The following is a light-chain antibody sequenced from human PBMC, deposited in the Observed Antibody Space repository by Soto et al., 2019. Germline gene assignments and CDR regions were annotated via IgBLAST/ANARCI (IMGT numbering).Light chain of an antibody. Sequence: IQLTQSPSSLSASVGDRVTITCRASQDISSYLAWYQQEPGKAPKLLIYAASTLQSGVPSRFSGSGSGTEFALAISSLQPEDFATYYCQQLITYPQTFGQGTKVDIK. CDR2: AAS. V-gene: IGKV1-9*01. CDR3: QQLITYPQT. J-gene: IGKJ1*01. CDR1: QDISSY.